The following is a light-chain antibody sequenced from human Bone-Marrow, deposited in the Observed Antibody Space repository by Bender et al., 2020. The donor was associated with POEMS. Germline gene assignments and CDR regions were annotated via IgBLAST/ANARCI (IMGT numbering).Light chain of an antibody. CDR3: CSSGTGSSML. Sequence: QSALTQPPSASGSPGQSVTISCAGSSSDFEGYDYVSWYQQHPGKAPELMIYEVNKRPSGVSNRFSGSKSGNTASLTISGLQAEDEADYHCCSSGTGSSMLFGGGTRLTVL. J-gene: IGLJ3*02. CDR2: EVN. V-gene: IGLV2-8*01. CDR1: SSDFEGYDY.